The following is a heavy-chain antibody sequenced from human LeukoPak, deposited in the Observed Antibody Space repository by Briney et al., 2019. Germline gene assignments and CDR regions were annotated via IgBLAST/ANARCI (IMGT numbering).Heavy chain of an antibody. D-gene: IGHD1-1*01. V-gene: IGHV5-51*01. Sequence: GESLKISCKGSGYSFTYYWICWVRQMPGKGLEWMVIIYPGDSGTRYRPSFQGQVTISVDKSISTAYLQWSSLKASDTALYYCARQDGNSEYYFDYWGQGTLVTVSS. CDR2: IYPGDSGT. CDR1: GYSFTYYW. CDR3: ARQDGNSEYYFDY. J-gene: IGHJ4*02.